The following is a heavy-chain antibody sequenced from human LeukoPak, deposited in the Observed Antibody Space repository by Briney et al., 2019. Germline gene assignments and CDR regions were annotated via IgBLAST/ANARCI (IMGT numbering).Heavy chain of an antibody. V-gene: IGHV6-1*01. CDR3: ARAPRAVSDAFDI. D-gene: IGHD6-19*01. CDR1: GDSFSNNNVA. Sequence: SQTLSLTCAISGDSFSNNNVAWNWIRQSPSRGLEWLGRIYQRSSEYAEFVKSRTTIKPDTSKNQFSLQLNSVTPEDTAVYYCARAPRAVSDAFDIWGQGTMVTVSS. CDR2: IYQRSS. J-gene: IGHJ3*02.